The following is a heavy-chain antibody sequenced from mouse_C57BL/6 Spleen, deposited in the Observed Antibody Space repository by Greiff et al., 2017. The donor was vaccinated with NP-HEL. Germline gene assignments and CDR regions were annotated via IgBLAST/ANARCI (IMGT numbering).Heavy chain of an antibody. V-gene: IGHV5-17*01. CDR3: ARGGTGTWFAY. J-gene: IGHJ3*01. D-gene: IGHD4-1*01. CDR1: GFTFSDYG. Sequence: EVKLVESGGGLVKPGGSLKLSCAASGFTFSDYGMHWVRQAPEKGLEWVAYISSGSSTIYYADTVKGRFTISSDNAKHTLFLQMASLRSEDTAVYYCARGGTGTWFAYWGQGTLVTVSA. CDR2: ISSGSSTI.